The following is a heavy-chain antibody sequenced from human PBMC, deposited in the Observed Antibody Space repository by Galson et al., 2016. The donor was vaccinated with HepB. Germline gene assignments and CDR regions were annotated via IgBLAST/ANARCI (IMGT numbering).Heavy chain of an antibody. CDR2: INPSGGNT. CDR3: GRDRLPKIGGVIIRTNWFDP. CDR1: GYTFTSYY. J-gene: IGHJ5*02. Sequence: SVKVSCKASGYTFTSYYLHWVRQAPGQGLEWMGIINPSGGNTSYAQKFQGRVTMTRGTSTSTVYMELSSLRSEDTAVYYCGRDRLPKIGGVIIRTNWFDPWGQGTLVTVSS. V-gene: IGHV1-46*01. D-gene: IGHD3-10*01.